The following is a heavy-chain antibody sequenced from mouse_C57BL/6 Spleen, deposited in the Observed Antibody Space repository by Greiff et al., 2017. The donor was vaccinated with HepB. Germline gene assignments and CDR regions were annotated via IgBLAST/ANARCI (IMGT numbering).Heavy chain of an antibody. CDR1: GYTFTDYN. J-gene: IGHJ2*01. Sequence: EVQLQQSGPELVKPGASVKMSCKASGYTFTDYNMHWVKQSHGKSLEWIGYINPNNGGTSYNQKFKGKATLTVNKSSSTAYMELRSLTSEDSAVYYCARGITTVVPPFDYWGQGTTLTVSS. V-gene: IGHV1-22*01. CDR3: ARGITTVVPPFDY. CDR2: INPNNGGT. D-gene: IGHD1-1*01.